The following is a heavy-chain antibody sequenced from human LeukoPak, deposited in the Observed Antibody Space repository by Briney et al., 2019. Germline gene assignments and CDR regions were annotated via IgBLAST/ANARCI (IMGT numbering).Heavy chain of an antibody. D-gene: IGHD6-13*01. V-gene: IGHV5-51*01. J-gene: IGHJ6*02. CDR1: GSSFTSYW. CDR2: IYPGDSDT. CDR3: ARRSSSWYGVPYYYYGMDV. Sequence: GASLKISCKGSGSSFTSYWIGWVRQLPGKGLEWMGIIYPGDSDTRYSPSFQGQVTISADKSISTAYLQWSSLKASDTAMYYCARRSSSWYGVPYYYYGMDVWGQGTTVTVSS.